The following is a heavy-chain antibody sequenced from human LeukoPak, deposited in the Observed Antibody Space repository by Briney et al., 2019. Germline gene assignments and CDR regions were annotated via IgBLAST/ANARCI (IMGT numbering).Heavy chain of an antibody. CDR1: GFTFTSHG. V-gene: IGHV3-23*01. Sequence: GGTLRLSCAASGFTFTSHGMSWVRQAPGKGLEWVSSINNSGGSTFYADSVKGRFTISRDNSKNTQYLQMNSLRAEDTAVYYCAKGPYCSSTSCYGYYFDYWGQGTLVTVSS. D-gene: IGHD2-2*01. CDR2: INNSGGST. CDR3: AKGPYCSSTSCYGYYFDY. J-gene: IGHJ4*02.